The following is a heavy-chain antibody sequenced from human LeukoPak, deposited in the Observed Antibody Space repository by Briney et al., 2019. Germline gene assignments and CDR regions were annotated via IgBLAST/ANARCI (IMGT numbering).Heavy chain of an antibody. J-gene: IGHJ3*02. CDR1: GGSISSYY. Sequence: SETLSLTCTVSGGSISSYYWSWIRQPPGKGLEWIGYIYYSGSTNYNPSLKSRVTLSVDTSKTQFSLKLSSVTAADTAVYYCARTTDYGDYCDAFDIWGQGTMVTVSS. CDR3: ARTTDYGDYCDAFDI. CDR2: IYYSGST. D-gene: IGHD4-17*01. V-gene: IGHV4-59*01.